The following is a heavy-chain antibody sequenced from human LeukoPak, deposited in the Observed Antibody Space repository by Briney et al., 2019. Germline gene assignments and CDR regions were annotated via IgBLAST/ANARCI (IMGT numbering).Heavy chain of an antibody. CDR1: GYTFTGYY. J-gene: IGHJ6*02. CDR3: ARDCSSTSCYDYYYYYGMDV. Sequence: GASVKVSCKASGYTFTGYYMHWVRQAPGQGLEWMGRINPNSGGTNYAQKFQGRVTMTRDTSISTAYMELSRLRSDDTAVYYCARDCSSTSCYDYYYYYGMDVWGQGTTVTVSS. D-gene: IGHD2-2*01. CDR2: INPNSGGT. V-gene: IGHV1-2*06.